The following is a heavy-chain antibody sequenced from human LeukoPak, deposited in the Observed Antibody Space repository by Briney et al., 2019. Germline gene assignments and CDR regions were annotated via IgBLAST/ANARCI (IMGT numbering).Heavy chain of an antibody. D-gene: IGHD1-1*01. CDR3: ARRNDEFIDY. CDR1: GYSFTSYW. Sequence: GESLKISCKGSGYSFTSYWIGWVRQMPGKGLEWMGIIYPGDSESRYSPSFQGQVTISADKSISTAYLQWRSLKASDTAIYYCARRNDEFIDYWGQGTLVAVSS. V-gene: IGHV5-51*01. CDR2: IYPGDSES. J-gene: IGHJ4*02.